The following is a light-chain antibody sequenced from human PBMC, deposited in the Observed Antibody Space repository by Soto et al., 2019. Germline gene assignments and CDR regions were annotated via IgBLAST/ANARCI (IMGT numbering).Light chain of an antibody. CDR2: DAS. Sequence: DIHMTQSPSSLSASVGCRFTITCRASQSISSWLAWYQQKPGKAPKLLIYDASSLESGVPSRFRGSGSGTEFTLTISSLPPDDFETYYCQQYNSYSWTFGQGTKVDIK. J-gene: IGKJ1*01. CDR3: QQYNSYSWT. V-gene: IGKV1-5*01. CDR1: QSISSW.